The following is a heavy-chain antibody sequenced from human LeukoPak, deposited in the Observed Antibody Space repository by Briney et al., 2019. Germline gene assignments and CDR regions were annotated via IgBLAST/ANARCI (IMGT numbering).Heavy chain of an antibody. CDR3: ARDSVEWYIFDY. J-gene: IGHJ4*02. Sequence: GGSLRLSCAASGFTFSSYWMHWVRQAPGKGPVWVARTNRDGSSTAYADSVKGRFTISKGNAKNTLYLLMNSPRAEDTAVYYCARDSVEWYIFDYWGQGTLVTVSS. V-gene: IGHV3-74*01. CDR1: GFTFSSYW. CDR2: TNRDGSST. D-gene: IGHD3-3*01.